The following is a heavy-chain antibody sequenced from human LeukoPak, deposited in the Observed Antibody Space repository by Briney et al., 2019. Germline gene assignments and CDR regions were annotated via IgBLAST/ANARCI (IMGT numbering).Heavy chain of an antibody. CDR2: INHSGST. J-gene: IGHJ4*02. CDR1: GGSFSGYY. D-gene: IGHD3-16*02. Sequence: PSETLSLTCAVYGGSFSGYYWSWTRQPPGKGLEWIGEINHSGSTNYNPSLKSRVTISVDTSKNQFSLKLSSVTAADTAVYYCARKKTYYDYVWGSYRYTIFDYWGQGTLVTVSS. CDR3: ARKKTYYDYVWGSYRYTIFDY. V-gene: IGHV4-34*01.